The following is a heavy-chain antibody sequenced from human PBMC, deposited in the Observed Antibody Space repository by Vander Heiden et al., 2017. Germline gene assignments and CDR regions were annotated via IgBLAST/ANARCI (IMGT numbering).Heavy chain of an antibody. CDR2: IKQDGSEK. J-gene: IGHJ4*02. V-gene: IGHV3-7*01. Sequence: EVQLVESGGGLVQPGGSLRLSCAASGFSCSSYWMSWVRPAPGKGLEWVANIKQDGSEKYYVDSVKGRFTISRDNAKNSLYLQMNSLRAEDTAVYYCARETYGDYRGIPYFDYWGQGTLVTVSS. D-gene: IGHD4-17*01. CDR3: ARETYGDYRGIPYFDY. CDR1: GFSCSSYW.